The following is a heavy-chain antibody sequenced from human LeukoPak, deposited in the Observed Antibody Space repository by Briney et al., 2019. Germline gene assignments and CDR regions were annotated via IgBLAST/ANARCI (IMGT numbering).Heavy chain of an antibody. CDR1: GFSLSTSGVG. CDR3: ARSTERRFLMARYFDL. J-gene: IGHJ2*01. Sequence: SGPTLVNPTQTLTLTCTFSGFSLSTSGVGVGWIRQPPGKALEWLALIYWDDDKRHSPSLKSRLTITKDTSKNQVVLIMTNMDPVDTATYYCARSTERRFLMARYFDLWGRGTLVTVSS. V-gene: IGHV2-5*02. D-gene: IGHD1-1*01. CDR2: IYWDDDK.